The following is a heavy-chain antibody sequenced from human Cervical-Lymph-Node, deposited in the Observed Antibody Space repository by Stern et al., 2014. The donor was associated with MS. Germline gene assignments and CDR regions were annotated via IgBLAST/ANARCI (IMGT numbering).Heavy chain of an antibody. CDR3: ARDKAVFSAPPLGMDV. CDR2: ISAYNGDT. Sequence: VQLVESGSEMKKPGASVRISCHASGYTLTNFGISWVRQAPGQGLEWLGWISAYNGDTNYALKFQGRVTMTTSTSTAYMELRGLRSDDTAIYYCARDKAVFSAPPLGMDVWGHGTTVTVSS. CDR1: GYTLTNFG. V-gene: IGHV1-18*01. D-gene: IGHD2/OR15-2a*01. J-gene: IGHJ6*02.